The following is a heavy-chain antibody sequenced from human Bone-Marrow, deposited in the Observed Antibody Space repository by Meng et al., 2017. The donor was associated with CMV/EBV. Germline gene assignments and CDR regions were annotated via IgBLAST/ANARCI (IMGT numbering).Heavy chain of an antibody. J-gene: IGHJ6*02. CDR3: AKDVDTAMDVYYYYGMDV. Sequence: GESLKISCAASGSTFSSYAMSWVRQAPGKGLEWVSLISWDGGSTYYADSVKGRFTISRDNSKNSLYLQMNSLRTEDTALYYCAKDVDTAMDVYYYYGMDVWGQGTTVTVSS. D-gene: IGHD5-18*01. CDR2: ISWDGGST. V-gene: IGHV3-43*02. CDR1: GSTFSSYA.